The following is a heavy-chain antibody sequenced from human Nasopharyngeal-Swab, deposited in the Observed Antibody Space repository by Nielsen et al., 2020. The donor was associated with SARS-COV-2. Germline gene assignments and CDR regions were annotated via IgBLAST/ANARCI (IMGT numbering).Heavy chain of an antibody. CDR3: AREGYYYDSSGPRGGYYYYYMDV. CDR2: IYYSGST. D-gene: IGHD3-22*01. Sequence: SETRSLTCTVSGGSISSYYWSWIRQPPGKGLEWIGYIYYSGSTNYNPSLKSRVTISVDTSKNQFSLKLSSVTAADTAVYYCAREGYYYDSSGPRGGYYYYYMDVWGKGTTVTVSS. V-gene: IGHV4-59*01. CDR1: GGSISSYY. J-gene: IGHJ6*03.